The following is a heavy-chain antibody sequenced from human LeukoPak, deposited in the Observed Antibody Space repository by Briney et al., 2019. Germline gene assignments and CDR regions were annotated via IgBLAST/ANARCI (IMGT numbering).Heavy chain of an antibody. J-gene: IGHJ4*02. Sequence: SETLSLTCTVSGGSISSYYWRWIRQPPGKGLEWIGYIYYSGSTNYNPSLKSRVTISVDTSKNQFSLKLSSVTAADTAVYYCARVMGATSSVFDYWGQGIQVTVSS. CDR1: GGSISSYY. CDR2: IYYSGST. CDR3: ARVMGATSSVFDY. V-gene: IGHV4-59*01. D-gene: IGHD1-26*01.